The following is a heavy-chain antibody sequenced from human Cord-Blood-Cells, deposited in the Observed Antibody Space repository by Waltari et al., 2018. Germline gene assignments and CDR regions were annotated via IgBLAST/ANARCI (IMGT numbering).Heavy chain of an antibody. CDR1: GRTLSRYS. D-gene: IGHD3-10*01. Sequence: VQLVESGAEVKKPRPSVKVSCKASGRTLSRYSIGWVPQPPGQGLEWMGRIIPILGIANYAQKFQGRVTITADKSTSTAYMELSSLRSEDTAVYYCARDYYGSGCYAFDIWGQGTMVTVSS. V-gene: IGHV1-69*04. J-gene: IGHJ3*02. CDR3: ARDYYGSGCYAFDI. CDR2: IIPILGIA.